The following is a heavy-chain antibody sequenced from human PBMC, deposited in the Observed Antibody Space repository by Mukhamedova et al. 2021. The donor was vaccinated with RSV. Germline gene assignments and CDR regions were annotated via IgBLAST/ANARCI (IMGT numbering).Heavy chain of an antibody. D-gene: IGHD2/OR15-2a*01. CDR3: ATFFDG. CDR1: TSSY. V-gene: IGHV1-46*04. Sequence: TSSYVHWVRQAPGQGLEWMAKINLSGGGTNYAQKLQDRVTMTRDTSTNTVYMELSSLGSADTAAYYCATFFDGWGQGTLATVSS. CDR2: INLSGGGT. J-gene: IGHJ4*02.